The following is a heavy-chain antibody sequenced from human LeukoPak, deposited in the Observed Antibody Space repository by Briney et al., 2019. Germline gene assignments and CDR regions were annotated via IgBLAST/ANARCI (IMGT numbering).Heavy chain of an antibody. CDR1: GFTFDDYA. CDR3: AKGPLYYGDYGANERYSQH. Sequence: GGSLRLSCAASGFTFDDYAMRWVRQAPGKGLEWVAGISWNSGSIGYADSVKGRFTISRDNAKKSLYLQMNSLRAEDTALYYCAKGPLYYGDYGANERYSQHWGQGTLVTVSS. V-gene: IGHV3-9*01. J-gene: IGHJ1*01. D-gene: IGHD4-17*01. CDR2: ISWNSGSI.